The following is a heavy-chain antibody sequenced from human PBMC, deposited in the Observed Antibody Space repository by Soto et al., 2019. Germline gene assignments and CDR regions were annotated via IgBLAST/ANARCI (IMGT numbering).Heavy chain of an antibody. CDR3: ASAAAGSWFDP. J-gene: IGHJ5*02. CDR2: IIPSLGIA. V-gene: IGHV1-69*02. Sequence: GASVNVSCKASVGTLTSYTIGWVLQAPGQGLEWMETIIPSLGIADSAQTVQGRGAMTADKSTSAAYMELSSLRSEDTAVYYWASAAAGSWFDPWGEGTLVTLS. D-gene: IGHD6-13*01. CDR1: VGTLTSYT.